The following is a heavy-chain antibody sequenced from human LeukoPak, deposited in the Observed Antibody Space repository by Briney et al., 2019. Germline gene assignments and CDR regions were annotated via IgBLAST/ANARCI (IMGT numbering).Heavy chain of an antibody. V-gene: IGHV2-5*02. CDR2: IYWDDDK. D-gene: IGHD1-26*01. CDR1: GFSLRTSGVG. Sequence: SGPTLVNPTQTLTLTCTFSGFSLRTSGVGVGWIRQPPGKALEWLALIYWDDDKRYSPSLKNRLTITNDTSKNQVVLTMTNMDPVDTATYYCAHRTGAPGYFDYWGQGTLVTVSS. J-gene: IGHJ4*02. CDR3: AHRTGAPGYFDY.